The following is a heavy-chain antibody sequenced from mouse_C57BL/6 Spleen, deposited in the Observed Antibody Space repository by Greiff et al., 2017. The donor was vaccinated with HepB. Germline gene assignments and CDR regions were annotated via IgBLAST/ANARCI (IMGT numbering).Heavy chain of an antibody. CDR2: IDPSDSAT. J-gene: IGHJ2*01. CDR3: ARERGQTAQASGYFDY. V-gene: IGHV1-52*01. D-gene: IGHD3-2*02. CDR1: GYTFTSYW. Sequence: QVQLQQPGAELVRPGSSVKLSCKASGYTFTSYWMHWVKQRPIQGLEWIGNIDPSDSATHYNQKFKDKATLTVDKSSSTAYMQLSSLTSEDSAVYYCARERGQTAQASGYFDYWGQGTTLTVSS.